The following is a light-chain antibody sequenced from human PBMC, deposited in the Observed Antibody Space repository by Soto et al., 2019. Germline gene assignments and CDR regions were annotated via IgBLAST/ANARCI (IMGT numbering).Light chain of an antibody. CDR2: DTS. J-gene: IGKJ1*01. CDR3: QQYGGSPWT. CDR1: QSVGSSY. Sequence: EIVLTQSPGTLSLSPGGRATLSCRASQSVGSSYLAWYQQKPGQAPRLLIYDTSSRATGIPDRFSGSGSGTDFTLTISRLEPEDFAVYYCQQYGGSPWTFGQGTKVEIK. V-gene: IGKV3-20*01.